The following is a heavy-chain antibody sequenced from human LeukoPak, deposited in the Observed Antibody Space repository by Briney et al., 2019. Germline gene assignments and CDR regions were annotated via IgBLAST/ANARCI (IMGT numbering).Heavy chain of an antibody. CDR3: ARHHGILTGADFDY. CDR2: IFYSGTP. Sequence: PSETLSLTCTVSGDSISSYYWSWIRQPPGKGLEWIGYIFYSGTPNYNPSLKRRVTISLDTSKNQFSLKLNSVTAADTAVYYCARHHGILTGADFDYWGQGTLVTVSS. CDR1: GDSISSYY. D-gene: IGHD3-9*01. V-gene: IGHV4-59*08. J-gene: IGHJ4*02.